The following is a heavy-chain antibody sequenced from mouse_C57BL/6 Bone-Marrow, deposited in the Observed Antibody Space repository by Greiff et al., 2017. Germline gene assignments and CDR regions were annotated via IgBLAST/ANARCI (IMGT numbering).Heavy chain of an antibody. D-gene: IGHD2-10*02. CDR2: IYPGSGST. CDR1: GYTFTSYW. Sequence: QVQLKQPGAELVKPGASVKMSCKASGYTFTSYWITWVKQRPGQGLEWIGDIYPGSGSTNYNEKFKSEATLTVDTSSSTAYMQLSSLTSEDSAVYYCARYGTSFDYWGQGTTLTVSS. J-gene: IGHJ2*01. V-gene: IGHV1-55*01. CDR3: ARYGTSFDY.